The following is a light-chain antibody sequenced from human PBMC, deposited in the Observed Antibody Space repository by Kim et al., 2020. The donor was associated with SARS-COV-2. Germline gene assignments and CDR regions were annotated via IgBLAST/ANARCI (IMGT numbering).Light chain of an antibody. Sequence: QSALTQPASVSGSPGQSITMSCTGTRSDVGGYNYVSWYQQHPGKAPKLMVYAVSKRPSGVSNRFSGSKSGNTASLTISGLQAEDEADYYCTSYTSSITWVFGGETQLTVL. V-gene: IGLV2-14*01. CDR1: RSDVGGYNY. CDR3: TSYTSSITWV. CDR2: AVS. J-gene: IGLJ3*02.